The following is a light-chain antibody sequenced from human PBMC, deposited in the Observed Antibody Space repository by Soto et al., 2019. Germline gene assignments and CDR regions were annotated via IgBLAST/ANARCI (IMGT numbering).Light chain of an antibody. V-gene: IGLV1-44*01. CDR1: GSNIGSNA. CDR2: FNT. J-gene: IGLJ3*02. Sequence: QSVLTQPPSASGTPGQRVTFSCSGSGSNIGSNAVNWYQQLPGTAPKLLIYFNTQRPSGVPDRFSGSKSGTSASLAISGLQTEDEADYYCSSYTTTSTLVFGGGTKVTVL. CDR3: SSYTTTSTLV.